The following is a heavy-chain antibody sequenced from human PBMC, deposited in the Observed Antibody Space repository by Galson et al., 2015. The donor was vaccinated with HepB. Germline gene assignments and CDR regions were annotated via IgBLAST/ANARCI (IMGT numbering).Heavy chain of an antibody. Sequence: SVKVSCKASGSTFTTYDINWVRQATGQGLEWMGRMDPNSGYTNYAQKFQGRVTMTRDTAIRTAYMELSSLTSEDTGVYYCARDGKWLVPDWGQGTLVTVSS. CDR3: ARDGKWLVPD. CDR1: GSTFTTYD. J-gene: IGHJ4*02. V-gene: IGHV1-8*01. D-gene: IGHD6-19*01. CDR2: MDPNSGYT.